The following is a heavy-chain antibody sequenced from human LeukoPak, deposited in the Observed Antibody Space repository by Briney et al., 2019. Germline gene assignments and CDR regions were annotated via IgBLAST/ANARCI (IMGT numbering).Heavy chain of an antibody. CDR3: ARWYYDFWSGYYRLGYYYMDV. D-gene: IGHD3-3*01. J-gene: IGHJ6*03. V-gene: IGHV4-34*01. Sequence: SETLSLTCAVSGGSFSGYYWSWIRQPPGKGLEWIGEINHSGSTNYNPSLKSRVTISVDTSKNQFSLKLSSVTAADTAVYYCARWYYDFWSGYYRLGYYYMDVWGKGTTVTVSS. CDR2: INHSGST. CDR1: GGSFSGYY.